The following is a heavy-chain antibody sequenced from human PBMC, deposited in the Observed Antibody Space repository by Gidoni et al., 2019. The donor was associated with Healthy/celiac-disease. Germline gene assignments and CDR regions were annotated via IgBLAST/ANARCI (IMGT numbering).Heavy chain of an antibody. V-gene: IGHV4-34*01. Sequence: QVQLQQGGAGRLRPSETLSLTCAGDGGAVRGYDWRWIRQPPGKGLEWIGEINHRGRTNYNPSLKSRVTISVDTSKTQFSLKLSSVTAAATAVYYCARLPITMVRGVRNYYYYMDVWGKGTTVTVSS. D-gene: IGHD3-10*01. CDR2: INHRGRT. CDR1: GGAVRGYD. J-gene: IGHJ6*03. CDR3: ARLPITMVRGVRNYYYYMDV.